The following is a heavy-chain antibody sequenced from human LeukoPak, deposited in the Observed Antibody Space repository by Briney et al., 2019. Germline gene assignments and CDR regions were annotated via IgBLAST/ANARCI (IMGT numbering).Heavy chain of an antibody. D-gene: IGHD2-8*01. Sequence: GGSLRLSCAASGFTFSSYWMHWVRQAPGKGLVWVSRINSDGSTTNYADSVKGRFTISRDNAKNTLYLQMNSLRAEDTAVYYCARGRGMVYAIRGYYYYYMDVWGKGTTVTVSS. V-gene: IGHV3-74*01. CDR3: ARGRGMVYAIRGYYYYYMDV. J-gene: IGHJ6*03. CDR1: GFTFSSYW. CDR2: INSDGSTT.